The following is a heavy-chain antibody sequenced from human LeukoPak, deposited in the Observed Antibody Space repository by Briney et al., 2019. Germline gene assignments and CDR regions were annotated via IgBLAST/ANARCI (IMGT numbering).Heavy chain of an antibody. J-gene: IGHJ2*01. V-gene: IGHV3-30*18. CDR3: AKNRDRGVPTYYYDSSGSSHFDL. Sequence: PGRSLRLSCAASGFTFSSYGMHWVRQAPGKRLEWVAGIAYDGSNKYYADSVKGRFAISRDNSKNTLYLQMNSLRAEDTAVYYCAKNRDRGVPTYYYDSSGSSHFDLWGRGTLVTVSS. CDR2: IAYDGSNK. CDR1: GFTFSSYG. D-gene: IGHD3-22*01.